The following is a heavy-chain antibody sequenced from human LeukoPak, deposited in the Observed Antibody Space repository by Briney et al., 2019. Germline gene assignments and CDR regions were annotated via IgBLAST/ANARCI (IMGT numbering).Heavy chain of an antibody. D-gene: IGHD3-22*01. J-gene: IGHJ4*02. V-gene: IGHV4-31*03. CDR3: ARDSSGYLDY. CDR2: MYYSGST. Sequence: PSETLSLTCTVSGGSISSGGYYWSWIRQHPGKGQEWIGYMYYSGSTYYNPSLKSRVTISVDTSKNQFSLKLSSVTAADTAVYYCARDSSGYLDYWGQGTLVTVSS. CDR1: GGSISSGGYY.